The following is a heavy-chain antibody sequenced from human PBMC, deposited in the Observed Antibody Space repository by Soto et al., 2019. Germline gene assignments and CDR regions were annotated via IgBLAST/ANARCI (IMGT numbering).Heavy chain of an antibody. CDR3: GRILGGSGEYAPPYYYQGMAV. CDR2: INHSGST. Sequence: SETLSLTCAVYGGSFSGYYWSWIRQPPGKGLEWIGEINHSGSTNYNPSLKSRVTISVDTSKNQFSLKLSSVTAADTAVYYCGRILGGSGEYAPPYYYQGMAVWAQGTTVTVSS. CDR1: GGSFSGYY. D-gene: IGHD3-16*01. J-gene: IGHJ6*02. V-gene: IGHV4-34*01.